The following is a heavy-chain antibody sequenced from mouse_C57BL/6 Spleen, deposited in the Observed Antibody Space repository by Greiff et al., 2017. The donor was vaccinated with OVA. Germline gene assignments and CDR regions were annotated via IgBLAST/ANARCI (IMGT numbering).Heavy chain of an antibody. CDR1: GFTFSDYY. D-gene: IGHD2-3*01. V-gene: IGHV5-12*01. CDR3: AGQNNGYYYFDY. Sequence: EVKLMESGGGLVQPGGSLKLSCAASGFTFSDYYMYWVRQTPEKRLEWVAYISNGGGSTYYPDTVKGRFTISRDNAKNPLYLQMSRLRSEDTAMYYCAGQNNGYYYFDYWGQGTTLTVSS. J-gene: IGHJ2*01. CDR2: ISNGGGST.